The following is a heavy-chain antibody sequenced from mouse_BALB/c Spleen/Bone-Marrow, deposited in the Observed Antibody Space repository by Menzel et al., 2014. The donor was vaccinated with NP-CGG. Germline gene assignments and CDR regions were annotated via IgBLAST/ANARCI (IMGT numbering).Heavy chain of an antibody. V-gene: IGHV2-9*02. D-gene: IGHD1-1*01. CDR1: GFSLTSYG. J-gene: IGHJ4*01. CDR3: ARVPLFRYGSSYGMDY. Sequence: QVQLQQSGPGLVAPSQSLSITSTVSGFSLTSYGVHWVRPPPGKGLEWLGVIWAGGSTNYNSALMSRLSISKDNSKSQVFLKMNSLQTDDTAMYYCARVPLFRYGSSYGMDYWGQGTSVTVSS. CDR2: IWAGGST.